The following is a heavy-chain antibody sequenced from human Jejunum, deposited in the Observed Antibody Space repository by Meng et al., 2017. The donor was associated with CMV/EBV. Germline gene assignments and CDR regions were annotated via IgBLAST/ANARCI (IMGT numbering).Heavy chain of an antibody. J-gene: IGHJ4*02. CDR2: IYNSGST. Sequence: GAFSGGHYYGNWIRKPPGKGLEWIGYIYNSGSTNYNPSLKSRVTISLDTSKNQFSLQLSSPTAADTAVYYCARNVYAYGFDAFDIWGQGTLVTVSS. V-gene: IGHV4-61*01. CDR3: ARNVYAYGFDAFDI. CDR1: GAFSGGHYY. D-gene: IGHD3-10*01.